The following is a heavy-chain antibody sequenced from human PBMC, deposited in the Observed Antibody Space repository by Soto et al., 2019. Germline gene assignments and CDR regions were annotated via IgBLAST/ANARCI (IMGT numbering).Heavy chain of an antibody. CDR2: ISAYNGNT. J-gene: IGHJ6*02. CDR1: GYTFTSYG. D-gene: IGHD3-22*01. Sequence: GASVKVSCKASGYTFTSYGISWVRQAPGQGLEWMGWISAYNGNTNYAQKLQGRVTMTTDTSTSTAYMELRSLRSDDTAVYYCGRVNYYDSSGYSLGVSGPRGYYYYGMDVWGQGTTVTVSS. CDR3: GRVNYYDSSGYSLGVSGPRGYYYYGMDV. V-gene: IGHV1-18*01.